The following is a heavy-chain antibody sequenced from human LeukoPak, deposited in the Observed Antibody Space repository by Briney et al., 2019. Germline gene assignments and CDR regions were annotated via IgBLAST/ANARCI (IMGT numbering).Heavy chain of an antibody. D-gene: IGHD2-2*02. CDR2: ISAYNGNT. CDR1: GYTFTSYG. Sequence: GASVKVSCKASGYTFTSYGISWVRQAPGQGLEWMGWISAYNGNTNYAQKLQGRVTMTTDTSTSTAYMELRSLRSDDTAVYYSARRGRVVVVPAAIGDYYYYGMDVWGQGTTVTVSS. J-gene: IGHJ6*02. V-gene: IGHV1-18*01. CDR3: ARRGRVVVVPAAIGDYYYYGMDV.